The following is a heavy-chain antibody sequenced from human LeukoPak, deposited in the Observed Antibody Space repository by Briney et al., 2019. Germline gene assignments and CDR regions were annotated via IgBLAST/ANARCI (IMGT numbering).Heavy chain of an antibody. CDR1: GFTFDDYA. D-gene: IGHD3-22*01. V-gene: IGHV3-9*01. Sequence: GGSLRLSCAASGFTFDDYAMHWVRQAPGKGLEWVSGISWNSGSIGYADSVKGRFTISRDNAKNSLYLQMNSLRAEDTALYYCALVGPYYDSSGRDAFDIWGQGTMVTVSS. J-gene: IGHJ3*02. CDR3: ALVGPYYDSSGRDAFDI. CDR2: ISWNSGSI.